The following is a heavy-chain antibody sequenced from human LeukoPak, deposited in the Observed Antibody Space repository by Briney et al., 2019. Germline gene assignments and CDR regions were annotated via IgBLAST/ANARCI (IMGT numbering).Heavy chain of an antibody. D-gene: IGHD6-13*01. CDR1: GYTFTSYA. CDR2: INAGNGNT. V-gene: IGHV1-3*03. J-gene: IGHJ4*02. CDR3: ARTYSSSFLFDY. Sequence: GASVKVSCKASGYTFTSYAMHWVRQAPGQRLEWMGWINAGNGNTKYSQEFQGRVTITRDTSASTAYMELSSLRSEDMAVYYCARTYSSSFLFDYWGQGTLVTVSS.